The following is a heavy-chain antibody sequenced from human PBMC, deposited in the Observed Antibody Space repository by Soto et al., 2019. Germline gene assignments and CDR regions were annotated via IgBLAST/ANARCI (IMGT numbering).Heavy chain of an antibody. CDR2: INHSGST. J-gene: IGHJ1*01. CDR3: ATGQYCSGGSCYTTEYFQH. V-gene: IGHV4-34*01. Sequence: QVQLQQWGAGLLKPSETLSLNCAVYGGSFSGYYWSWIRQPPGKVLKWIGEINHSGSTNYNQYLKRRVTISVDMSKNQFSLKQSPSTAADTAVYYCATGQYCSGGSCYTTEYFQHWGQGTLGTVSS. CDR1: GGSFSGYY. D-gene: IGHD2-15*01.